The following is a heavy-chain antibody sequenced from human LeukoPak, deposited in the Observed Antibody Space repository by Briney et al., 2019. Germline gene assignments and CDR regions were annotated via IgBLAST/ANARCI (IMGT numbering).Heavy chain of an antibody. V-gene: IGHV3-15*01. Sequence: GGSLRLSCAASGFAFGSYAMSWVRQAPGKGLEWVGRIKSKTDGGTTDYAAPVKGRFTISRDDSKNTLYLQMNSLKSEDTAVYYCTTDDGGSEFDYWGQGTLVTVSS. D-gene: IGHD1-26*01. CDR1: GFAFGSYA. CDR2: IKSKTDGGTT. CDR3: TTDDGGSEFDY. J-gene: IGHJ4*02.